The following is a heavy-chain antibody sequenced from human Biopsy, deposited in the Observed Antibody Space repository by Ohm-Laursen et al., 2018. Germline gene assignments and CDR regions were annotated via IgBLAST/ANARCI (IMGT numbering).Heavy chain of an antibody. CDR3: VREPKTGTAEAWYFDL. D-gene: IGHD3-9*01. CDR2: ISYNERT. V-gene: IGHV4-31*03. Sequence: TLSLTCSVSGASVKTSGYFWAWIRQPPGKGLEWIGYISYNERTHYNPSLTSRLAISFDTSNNRISLQLRSVSAADTAVYYCVREPKTGTAEAWYFDLWGRGSLVTDPS. J-gene: IGHJ2*01. CDR1: GASVKTSGYF.